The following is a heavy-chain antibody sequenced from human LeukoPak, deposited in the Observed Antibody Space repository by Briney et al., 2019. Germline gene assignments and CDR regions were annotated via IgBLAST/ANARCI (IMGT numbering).Heavy chain of an antibody. J-gene: IGHJ4*02. V-gene: IGHV3-53*01. Sequence: PGGSLRLSCAAPGFTFSDYYMTWIRQAPGKGLEWVSVIYSGGSTYYTDSVKGRFTISRDNSKNTLYLQMSSLRAEDTAVYYCARAPYGSGSYLDYWGQGTLATVSS. CDR2: IYSGGST. CDR1: GFTFSDYY. D-gene: IGHD3-10*01. CDR3: ARAPYGSGSYLDY.